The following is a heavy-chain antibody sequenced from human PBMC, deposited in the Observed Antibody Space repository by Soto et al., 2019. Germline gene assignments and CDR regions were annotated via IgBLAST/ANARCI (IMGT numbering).Heavy chain of an antibody. D-gene: IGHD2-8*02. Sequence: QVQLLQSGSEVKKPGSSVKVSCRASGGSLSSYPVTWVRQAPGQGLEWMGRIIPIVGLTNYAQKFQGRVTITADKSTSTAYMELSSLRSDDTADYYCARPTGGHDAGGNYMDVWGKGTTVIVSS. J-gene: IGHJ6*03. V-gene: IGHV1-69*02. CDR3: ARPTGGHDAGGNYMDV. CDR2: IIPIVGLT. CDR1: GGSLSSYP.